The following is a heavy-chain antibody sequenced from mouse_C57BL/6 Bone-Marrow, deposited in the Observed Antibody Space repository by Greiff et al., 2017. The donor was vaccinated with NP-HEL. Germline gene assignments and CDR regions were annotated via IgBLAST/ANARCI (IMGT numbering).Heavy chain of an antibody. J-gene: IGHJ2*01. CDR3: ARISGKDFDY. CDR1: GFTFTDYY. CDR2: IRNKANGYTT. V-gene: IGHV7-3*01. Sequence: EVNLVESGGGLVQPGGSLSLSCAASGFTFTDYYMSWVRQPPGKALEWLGFIRNKANGYTTEYSASVKGRFTISRDNSQSILYLQMNALRAEDSATYYCARISGKDFDYWGQGTTLTVSS. D-gene: IGHD4-1*01.